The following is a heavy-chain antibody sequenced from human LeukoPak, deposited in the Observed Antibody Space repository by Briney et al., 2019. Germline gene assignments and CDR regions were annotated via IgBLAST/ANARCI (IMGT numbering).Heavy chain of an antibody. CDR2: ISSSSSYI. V-gene: IGHV3-21*01. CDR3: ARDQPNRVLVN. J-gene: IGHJ4*02. D-gene: IGHD1-14*01. Sequence: GGSLRLSCAASGFTFSSYSMNWVRQAPGKGLEWVSSISSSSSYIYYADSVKGRFTISRDNAKNSLHLQMNSLRAEDTAVYYCARDQPNRVLVNWGQGTLVTVSS. CDR1: GFTFSSYS.